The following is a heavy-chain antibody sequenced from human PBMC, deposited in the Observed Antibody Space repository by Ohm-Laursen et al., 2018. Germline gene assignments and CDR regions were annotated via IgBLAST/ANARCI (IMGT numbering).Heavy chain of an antibody. V-gene: IGHV3-23*01. Sequence: GSLRLSCTASRFTFSSYVMSWVRQAPGKGLEWVSAISGSGGSTYYADSVKGRFTISRDKSKKTLYLQMNSLRAEDAAVYYCAKGGSYDSSGYYSTRFDYWGQGIQVTVSS. D-gene: IGHD3-22*01. J-gene: IGHJ4*02. CDR2: ISGSGGST. CDR3: AKGGSYDSSGYYSTRFDY. CDR1: RFTFSSYV.